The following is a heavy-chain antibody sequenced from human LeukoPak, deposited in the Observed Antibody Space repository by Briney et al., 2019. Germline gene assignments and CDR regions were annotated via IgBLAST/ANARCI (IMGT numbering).Heavy chain of an antibody. CDR1: GGSISSSSYY. CDR3: ARPISIAAGSYDH. V-gene: IGHV4-39*01. J-gene: IGHJ4*02. Sequence: PSETLSLTCTVSGGSISSSSYYWGWIRQPPGEGLEWIGSIYYSGSTYYNPSLKSRVTISVDTSKNQFSLKLSSVTAADTAVYYCARPISIAAGSYDHWGQGTLVTVSS. CDR2: IYYSGST. D-gene: IGHD6-13*01.